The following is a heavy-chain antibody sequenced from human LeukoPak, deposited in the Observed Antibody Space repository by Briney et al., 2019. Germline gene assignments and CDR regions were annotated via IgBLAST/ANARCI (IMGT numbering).Heavy chain of an antibody. CDR3: AKDLTYYYGSGKSS. Sequence: PGGSLRLSCAASGFTFNSYGMHWVRQAPGEGLEWVAFIRYDGSNKYYADSVKGRVTISRDNSKNTLYLQMNSLRAEDTAVYYCAKDLTYYYGSGKSSWGQGTLVTVSS. D-gene: IGHD3-10*01. CDR2: IRYDGSNK. J-gene: IGHJ4*02. CDR1: GFTFNSYG. V-gene: IGHV3-30*02.